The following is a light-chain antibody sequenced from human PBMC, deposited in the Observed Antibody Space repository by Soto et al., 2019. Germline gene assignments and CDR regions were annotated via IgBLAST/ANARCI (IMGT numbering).Light chain of an antibody. J-gene: IGLJ1*01. CDR2: SNH. CDR3: ATWDDSLNALYV. Sequence: QSVLTQPPSAFGTPGQRVTISGPGNSSNLVSNTVNWYQQLPGTAPKQLMYSNHQRPSGVPDRFSGSKSGTSASLAINGLQSEDEADYYCATWDDSLNALYVFGTGTKVTVL. V-gene: IGLV1-44*01. CDR1: SSNLVSNT.